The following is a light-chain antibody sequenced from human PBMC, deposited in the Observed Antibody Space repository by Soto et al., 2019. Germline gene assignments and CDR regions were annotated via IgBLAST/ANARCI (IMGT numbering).Light chain of an antibody. CDR1: SSDVGGSNH. CDR3: NSQTSSGIRV. Sequence: QSALTQPASVSGSPGQSITISCTGTSSDVGGSNHVSWYQHHPGKAPKLIIYDVSYRPSGVSNRFSGSKSGYTASLTISGLQAEDEADYYCNSQTSSGIRVFGTGTKVTVL. CDR2: DVS. J-gene: IGLJ1*01. V-gene: IGLV2-14*03.